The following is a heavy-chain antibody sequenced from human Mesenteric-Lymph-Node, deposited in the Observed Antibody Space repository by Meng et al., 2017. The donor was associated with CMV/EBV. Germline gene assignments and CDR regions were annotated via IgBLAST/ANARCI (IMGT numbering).Heavy chain of an antibody. Sequence: SETLSLTCTVSGGSISSSSYYWGWIRQPPGKGLEWIGSIYYSGSTYYNPPLKSRVTISVDTSKNQFSLKLSSVTAADTAVYYCARVVLGAGSVGNFDYWGQGTLVTVSS. D-gene: IGHD6-13*01. CDR2: IYYSGST. CDR3: ARVVLGAGSVGNFDY. J-gene: IGHJ4*02. V-gene: IGHV4-39*07. CDR1: GGSISSSSYY.